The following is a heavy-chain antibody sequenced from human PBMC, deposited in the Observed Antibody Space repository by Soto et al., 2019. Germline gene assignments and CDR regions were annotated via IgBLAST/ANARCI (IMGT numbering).Heavy chain of an antibody. CDR2: IYYSGST. V-gene: IGHV4-31*03. D-gene: IGHD4-17*01. Sequence: QVQLQESGPGLVKPSQTLTLTCTVSGGSISTGGYYWTWIRQHPGKGLEWIGYIYYSGSTYYNPSLKSRVTISVDTSKNQFSLKLSSVTAADTAVYYCARGLSVTLFDNWGQGTLVTVSS. CDR3: ARGLSVTLFDN. CDR1: GGSISTGGYY. J-gene: IGHJ4*02.